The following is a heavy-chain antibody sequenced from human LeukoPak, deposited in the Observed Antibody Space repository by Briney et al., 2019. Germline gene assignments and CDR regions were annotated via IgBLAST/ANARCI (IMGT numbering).Heavy chain of an antibody. V-gene: IGHV3-23*01. CDR3: AKSHSVAQRGYFDY. CDR2: ISDSGGST. CDR1: GFTFCSFA. J-gene: IGHJ4*02. Sequence: GGSVRLSCAASGFTFCSFAMTWPPQAPGRGLEGLSTISDSGGSTYYADAVKGRFTISRDNSKDTLYAQMNSLRAEDAAVYYCAKSHSVAQRGYFDYWGQGTLVTVSS. D-gene: IGHD2-15*01.